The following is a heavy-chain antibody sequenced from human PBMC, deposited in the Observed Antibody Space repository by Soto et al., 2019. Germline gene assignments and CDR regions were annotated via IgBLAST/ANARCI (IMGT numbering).Heavy chain of an antibody. V-gene: IGHV3-15*01. CDR3: TTAHRGFDP. CDR1: GFTFSNAW. J-gene: IGHJ5*02. Sequence: EVQLVESGGGLVKPGGSLRLSCAASGFTFSNAWVSWVRQAQGKGLEWVGRINSKTVGETTDYAAPVKGRFTISRDDSKNTLYPQMNSLKTEDTALYDCTTAHRGFDPWGQGTLVTVSS. CDR2: INSKTVGETT.